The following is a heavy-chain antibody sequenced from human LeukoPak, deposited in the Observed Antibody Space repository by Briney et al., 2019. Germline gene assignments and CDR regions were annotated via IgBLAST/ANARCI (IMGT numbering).Heavy chain of an antibody. CDR1: GGSISSYY. V-gene: IGHV4-59*01. J-gene: IGHJ1*01. Sequence: SETLSLTCTVSGGSISSYYWSWIRQPPGKGLEWIGYIYYSGSTNYNPSLKSRVTISVNTSKNQFSLKLSSVTAADTAVYYCARESSGWYDQYFQHWGQGTLVTVSS. CDR3: ARESSGWYDQYFQH. D-gene: IGHD6-19*01. CDR2: IYYSGST.